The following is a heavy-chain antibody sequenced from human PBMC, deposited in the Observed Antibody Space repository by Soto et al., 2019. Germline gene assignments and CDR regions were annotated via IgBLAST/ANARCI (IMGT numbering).Heavy chain of an antibody. CDR1: GFTFSDYY. D-gene: IGHD3-10*01. Sequence: GGSLGLSCAASGFTFSDYYMTWVRRAPGKGLEWLSYISSSGITIYYVDSVKGRFTISRDNAKNSVYLQMNSLRPEDTAVYYCARSERGSGTYYNVAFDIWGQGTTVTVSS. CDR2: ISSSGITI. J-gene: IGHJ3*02. V-gene: IGHV3-11*01. CDR3: ARSERGSGTYYNVAFDI.